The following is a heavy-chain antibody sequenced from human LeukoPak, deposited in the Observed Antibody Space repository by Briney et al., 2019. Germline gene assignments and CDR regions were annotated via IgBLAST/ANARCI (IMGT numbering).Heavy chain of an antibody. V-gene: IGHV4-59*08. CDR3: ARHRVGVTRDFDY. Sequence: SETLSLTCTVSGGSIRSYYWSWIRQPPGKGLEWIGYIHHSGTTNYNPSLKSRVTISVDTSKNQFSLKLSSVTAADTAVYYCARHRVGVTRDFDYWGQGTLVTVSS. D-gene: IGHD1-26*01. CDR1: GGSIRSYY. CDR2: IHHSGTT. J-gene: IGHJ4*02.